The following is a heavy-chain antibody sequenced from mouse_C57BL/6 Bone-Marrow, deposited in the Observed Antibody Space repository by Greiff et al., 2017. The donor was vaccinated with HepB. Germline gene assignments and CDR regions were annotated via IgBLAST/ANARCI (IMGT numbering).Heavy chain of an antibody. CDR2: IYPGNSDT. D-gene: IGHD1-1*01. CDR1: GYTFTSYW. CDR3: TKEAITTLVATLDY. J-gene: IGHJ2*01. Sequence: VHVKQSGTVLARPGASVKMSCKTSGYTFTSYWMHWVKQRPGQGLEWRGAIYPGNSDTSYNQKFKGKAKLTAVTSASTAYMELSSLTNEDSAVYYCTKEAITTLVATLDYWGQGTTLTVSS. V-gene: IGHV1-5*01.